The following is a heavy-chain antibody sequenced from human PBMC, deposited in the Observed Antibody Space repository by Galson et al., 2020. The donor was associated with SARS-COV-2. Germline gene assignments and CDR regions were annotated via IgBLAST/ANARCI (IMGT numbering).Heavy chain of an antibody. J-gene: IGHJ4*02. D-gene: IGHD3-22*01. V-gene: IGHV3-23*01. CDR1: GFTFSSYA. CDR2: ISGSGSAT. CDR3: AKRHRDSSGFDY. Sequence: ETLSLTCAASGFTFSSYAINWLRQAPGKGLEWVSGISGSGSATYYAGSVKGRFTISRDNSQNTLYLQMNGLRAEDTAIYYCAKRHRDSSGFDYWGQGARVTVSS.